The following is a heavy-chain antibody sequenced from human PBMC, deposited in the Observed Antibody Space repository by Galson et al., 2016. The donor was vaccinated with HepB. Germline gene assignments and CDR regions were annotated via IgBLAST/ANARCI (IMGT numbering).Heavy chain of an antibody. V-gene: IGHV3-64*02. CDR1: GFTFSTYT. CDR3: AKGFCGSITCHPNWFDS. CDR2: ISSDRDKT. D-gene: IGHD2-21*01. Sequence: SLRLSCAASGFTFSTYTMNWVRQAPGKGLEYVSAISSDRDKTYYADSVKGRFTISRDNSKNTVYLQMGSLKLEDMAVYFCAKGFCGSITCHPNWFDSWGQGTRVTVSS. J-gene: IGHJ5*01.